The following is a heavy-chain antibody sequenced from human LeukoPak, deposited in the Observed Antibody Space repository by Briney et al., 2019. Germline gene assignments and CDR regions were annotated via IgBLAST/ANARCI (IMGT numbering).Heavy chain of an antibody. V-gene: IGHV4-61*02. CDR3: ARERFIAVALTYFDL. CDR1: GGSISSGSYY. J-gene: IGHJ2*01. Sequence: SQTLSLTCTVSGGSISSGSYYWSWIRRPAGKGLEWIGRIYTSGSTNYNPSLKSRVTISVDTSKNQFSLKLSSVTAADTAVYYCARERFIAVALTYFDLWGRGTLVTVSS. CDR2: IYTSGST. D-gene: IGHD6-19*01.